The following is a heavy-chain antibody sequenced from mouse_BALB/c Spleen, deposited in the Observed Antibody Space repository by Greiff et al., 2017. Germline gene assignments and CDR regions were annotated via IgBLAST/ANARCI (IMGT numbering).Heavy chain of an antibody. CDR2: IDPETGGT. Sequence: QVQLQQSGAELVRPGASVTLSCKASGYTFTDYEMHWVKQTPVHGLEWIGAIDPETGGTAYNHKFKGKATLTADKSSSTAYMELRSLTSEDSAVYYCTRGPNWNAMDYWGQGTSVTVSS. V-gene: IGHV1-15*01. J-gene: IGHJ4*01. D-gene: IGHD4-1*01. CDR3: TRGPNWNAMDY. CDR1: GYTFTDYE.